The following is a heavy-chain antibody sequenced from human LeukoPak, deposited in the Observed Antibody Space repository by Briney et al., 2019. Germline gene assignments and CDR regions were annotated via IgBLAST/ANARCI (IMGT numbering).Heavy chain of an antibody. Sequence: SETLSLTCTVSGGSISSGSYYWSWIWQPAGKGLEWIGRFYTSGSTNYNPSLKSRVTISVDTSKNQFSLKLSSVTAADTAVYYWARGIAARLKGYYYYYMDVWGKGTTVTVSS. V-gene: IGHV4-61*02. D-gene: IGHD6-6*01. CDR2: FYTSGST. CDR1: GGSISSGSYY. J-gene: IGHJ6*03. CDR3: ARGIAARLKGYYYYYMDV.